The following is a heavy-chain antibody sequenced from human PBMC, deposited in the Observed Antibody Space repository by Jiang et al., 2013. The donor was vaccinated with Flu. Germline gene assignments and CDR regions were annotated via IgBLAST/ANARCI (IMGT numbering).Heavy chain of an antibody. V-gene: IGHV5-51*01. CDR3: ARHVPDFGDYVDY. CDR2: IYPGDSDI. J-gene: IGHJ4*02. D-gene: IGHD4-17*01. Sequence: PGKGLEWMGIIYPGDSDIRYSPSFQGQVTISADKSISTAYLQWSSLKASDTAMYYCARHVPDFGDYVDYWGQGTLVTVSS.